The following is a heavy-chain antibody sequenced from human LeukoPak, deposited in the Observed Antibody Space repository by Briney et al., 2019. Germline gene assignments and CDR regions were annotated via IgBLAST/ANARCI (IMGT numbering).Heavy chain of an antibody. CDR3: ARDRGSSGYYYGYYYYGMDV. J-gene: IGHJ6*02. Sequence: SETLSLTCTVSGGSISSYYWSWIRQPPGKGLEWIGYIYYSGSTNYNPSLKSRVTISVDTSKNQFSLKLSSVTAADTAVYYCARDRGSSGYYYGYYYYGMDVWGQGTTVSVSS. CDR2: IYYSGST. CDR1: GGSISSYY. V-gene: IGHV4-59*01. D-gene: IGHD3-22*01.